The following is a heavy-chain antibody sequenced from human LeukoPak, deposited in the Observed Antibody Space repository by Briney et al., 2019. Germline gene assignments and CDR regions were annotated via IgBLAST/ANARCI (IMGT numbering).Heavy chain of an antibody. D-gene: IGHD3-10*01. Sequence: PSETLSLTCTVSGGSISSYYWSWIRQPAGKGLEWIGRIYTSGSTNYNPSLKSRVTMSVDTSKNQFSLKLSSVTAADTAVYYCARVRPRVWFRELLGPSWFDPWGQGTLVTVSS. CDR2: IYTSGST. CDR3: ARVRPRVWFRELLGPSWFDP. J-gene: IGHJ5*02. V-gene: IGHV4-4*07. CDR1: GGSISSYY.